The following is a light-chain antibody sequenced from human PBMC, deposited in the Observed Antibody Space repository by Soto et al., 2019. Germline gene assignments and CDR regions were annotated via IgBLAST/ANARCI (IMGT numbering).Light chain of an antibody. V-gene: IGKV3-20*01. CDR3: QQYAASPIT. Sequence: VMTQSPATLSVSPGERAILSCRASQSISINLAWYQQKPGQAPRLVIYGASSRATGIPDRLSGSGSGTDFTLTISRLEPEDFAVYYCQQYAASPITFGQGTRLEIK. CDR2: GAS. J-gene: IGKJ5*01. CDR1: QSISIN.